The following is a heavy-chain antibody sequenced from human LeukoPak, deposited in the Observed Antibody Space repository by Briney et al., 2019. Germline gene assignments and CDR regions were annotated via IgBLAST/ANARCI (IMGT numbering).Heavy chain of an antibody. CDR3: ARDHGYSSGWYQRNDAFDI. D-gene: IGHD6-19*01. CDR2: ISAYNDNT. Sequence: GASVKVSCKASGYTFTSYGISWVRQAPGQGLEWMGWISAYNDNTNYAQKLQGRVTMTTDTSTSTACMELRSLRSDDTAVYYCARDHGYSSGWYQRNDAFDIWGQGTMVTVSS. J-gene: IGHJ3*02. CDR1: GYTFTSYG. V-gene: IGHV1-18*01.